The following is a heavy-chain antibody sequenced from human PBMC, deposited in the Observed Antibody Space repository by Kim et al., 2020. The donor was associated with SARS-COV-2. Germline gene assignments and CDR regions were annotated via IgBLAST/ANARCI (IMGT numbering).Heavy chain of an antibody. V-gene: IGHV3-23*01. Sequence: GGSLRLSCAASTFSVNNFAMSWVRQAPGKGLEWVSAITKWDGRTYYADSVKGRFTISGDNSKNTIFLQMHSLRAEDTALYYCAKDHPSSGWPTFDIWGQGTLVTVS. J-gene: IGHJ4*02. CDR2: ITKWDGRT. D-gene: IGHD6-19*01. CDR1: TFSVNNFA. CDR3: AKDHPSSGWPTFDI.